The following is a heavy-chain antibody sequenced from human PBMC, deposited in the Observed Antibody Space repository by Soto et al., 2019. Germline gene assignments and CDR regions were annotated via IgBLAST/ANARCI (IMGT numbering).Heavy chain of an antibody. CDR2: ISGSGGST. Sequence: GGSLRLSCAVSGFTFSSYAMSWVRQAPGKGLEWVSAISGSGGSTYYADSVKGRFTISRDNSKNTLYLQMNSLRAEDTAVYYCAKEPAQRVYALLGDAFDIWGQGTMVTVSS. CDR1: GFTFSSYA. D-gene: IGHD2-8*01. J-gene: IGHJ3*02. CDR3: AKEPAQRVYALLGDAFDI. V-gene: IGHV3-23*01.